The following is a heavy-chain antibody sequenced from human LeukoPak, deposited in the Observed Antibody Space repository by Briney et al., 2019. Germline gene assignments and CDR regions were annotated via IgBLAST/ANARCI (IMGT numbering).Heavy chain of an antibody. D-gene: IGHD3-10*01. CDR3: AIIPLGGRFDY. CDR2: IRSDGSNT. J-gene: IGHJ4*02. Sequence: GGSLRLSCATSGFSFSDFDMQWVRQAPGQGLEWVAFIRSDGSNTYYGDSVKGRFTISRDNSKKILHLQMNSLRPGDTALYYCAIIPLGGRFDYWGQGTPVIVSS. CDR1: GFSFSDFD. V-gene: IGHV3-30*02.